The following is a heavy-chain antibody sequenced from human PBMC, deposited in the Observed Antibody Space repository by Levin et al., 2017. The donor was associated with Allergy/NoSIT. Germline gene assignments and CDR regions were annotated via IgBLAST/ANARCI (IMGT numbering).Heavy chain of an antibody. D-gene: IGHD3-16*02. J-gene: IGHJ4*02. CDR3: ARGAKYSGNYDYIWGSYRPPYYFDY. Sequence: SETLSLTCTVSGGSISSGGYYWSWIRQHPGKGLEWIGYIYYSGSTYYNPSLKSRVTISVDTSKNQFSLKLSSVTAADTAVYYCARGAKYSGNYDYIWGSYRPPYYFDYWGQGTLVTVSS. CDR2: IYYSGST. CDR1: GGSISSGGYY. V-gene: IGHV4-31*03.